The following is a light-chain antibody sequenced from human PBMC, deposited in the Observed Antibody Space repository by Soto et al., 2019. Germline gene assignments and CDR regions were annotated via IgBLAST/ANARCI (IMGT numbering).Light chain of an antibody. CDR2: DAS. Sequence: DFQMTQSPSSLSASVGDRITITCHASRNIGTELSWYQQKPGKAPKLLIHDASNLEGGVPSRFSGGGYGTDFTFTISSLQPEDIATYYCQQYNWLCSFGQGTRLELK. CDR1: RNIGTE. J-gene: IGKJ5*01. CDR3: QQYNWLCS. V-gene: IGKV1-33*01.